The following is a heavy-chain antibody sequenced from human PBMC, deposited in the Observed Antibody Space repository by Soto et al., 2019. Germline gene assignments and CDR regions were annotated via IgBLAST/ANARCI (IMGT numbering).Heavy chain of an antibody. CDR2: IGGSGGST. CDR3: AKDIDGYNRPVDY. J-gene: IGHJ4*02. Sequence: EVQLLESGGGLVQPGGSLRLSCAASGFTFSSYAMSWVRQAPGRGLEWVSAIGGSGGSTYYADSVKGRFTISRDNSKNTLYLQMNSLRAEDTAVYYCAKDIDGYNRPVDYWGQGTLVTVSS. D-gene: IGHD5-12*01. V-gene: IGHV3-23*01. CDR1: GFTFSSYA.